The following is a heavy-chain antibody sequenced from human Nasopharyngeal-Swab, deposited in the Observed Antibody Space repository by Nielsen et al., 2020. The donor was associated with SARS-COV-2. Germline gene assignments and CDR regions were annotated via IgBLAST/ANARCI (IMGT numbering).Heavy chain of an antibody. V-gene: IGHV4-61*05. Sequence: SETLSLTCTVSGGSISSSSYYWGWIRQPPGKGLEWIGYIYYSGSTNYNPSLKSRVTISVDTSKNQFSLKLSSVTAADTAVYYCATYTSITMVRGVIGWFDPWGQGTLVTVSS. CDR3: ATYTSITMVRGVIGWFDP. D-gene: IGHD3-10*01. CDR2: IYYSGST. CDR1: GGSISSSSYY. J-gene: IGHJ5*02.